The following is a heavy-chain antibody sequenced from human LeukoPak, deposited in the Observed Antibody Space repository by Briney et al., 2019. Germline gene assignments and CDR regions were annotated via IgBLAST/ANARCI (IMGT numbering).Heavy chain of an antibody. J-gene: IGHJ4*02. V-gene: IGHV4-39*01. D-gene: IGHD6-13*01. CDR2: ISYTGST. CDR3: ARSWYVPFDY. Sequence: SETLSLTCTVSGGSISSSGYYWGWIRQPPGKGLEWIGTISYTGSTYYNPSLKSRVTISVDTSNNQFSLKLSSVTAADTAVYYCARSWYVPFDYWGQGTLVTVSS. CDR1: GGSISSSGYY.